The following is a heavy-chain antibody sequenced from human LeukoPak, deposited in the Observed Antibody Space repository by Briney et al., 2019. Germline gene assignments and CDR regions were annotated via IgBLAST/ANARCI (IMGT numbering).Heavy chain of an antibody. CDR1: GFTFSNYW. CDR3: AGPDLSNTWYFFEH. CDR2: IKEHGNEK. D-gene: IGHD6-13*01. J-gene: IGHJ4*02. Sequence: GGSLRLSCAASGFTFSNYWMTWVRQAPGKGLEWVANIKEHGNEKYYVDSVKGRFTISRDNAKNSVYLEMNSLRAEDTAVYYCAGPDLSNTWYFFEHWGQGTLVTVSS. V-gene: IGHV3-7*01.